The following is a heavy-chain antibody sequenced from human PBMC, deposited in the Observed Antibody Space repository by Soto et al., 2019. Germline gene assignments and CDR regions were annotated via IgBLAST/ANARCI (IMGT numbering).Heavy chain of an antibody. J-gene: IGHJ3*02. CDR3: ARRTPRLAASVSNAFDI. Sequence: SETLSLTCSVSGGSINSYYWSWVRQPPGKGLEWIGYIYYSGSTKYNPSLKSRVTISVDTSNNLFSLKLSSVTAADTAVYYCARRTPRLAASVSNAFDIWGQGTMVTVSS. V-gene: IGHV4-59*08. CDR1: GGSINSYY. D-gene: IGHD6-13*01. CDR2: IYYSGST.